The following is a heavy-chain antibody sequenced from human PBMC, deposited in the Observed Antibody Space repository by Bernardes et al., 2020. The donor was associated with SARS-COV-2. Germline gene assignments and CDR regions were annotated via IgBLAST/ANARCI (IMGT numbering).Heavy chain of an antibody. Sequence: GGSLRLSCAASGFTFSSYGMHWVRQAPGKGLEWVAVIWYDGSNKYYADSVKGRFTISRDNAKNTLYLQMNSLRAEDTAVYYCAGELPAYAFENWGERTMVTVSS. CDR2: IWYDGSNK. V-gene: IGHV3-33*01. CDR3: AGELPAYAFEN. CDR1: GFTFSSYG. J-gene: IGHJ3*02. D-gene: IGHD2-15*01.